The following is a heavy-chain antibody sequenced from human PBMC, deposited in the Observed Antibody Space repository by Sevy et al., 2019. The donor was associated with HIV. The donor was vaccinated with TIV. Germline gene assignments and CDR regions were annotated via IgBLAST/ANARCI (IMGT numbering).Heavy chain of an antibody. J-gene: IGHJ4*02. V-gene: IGHV3-30*02. Sequence: GGSLRLSCAASGFTFSSYGMHWVRQAPGKGLEWVAFIRYDGSNKYYADSVKGRFTISRDNSKNTLYLQMNSLRAEDTAVYYCAKDSGRCGIAAQEIDYWGQGTLVTVSS. CDR1: GFTFSSYG. D-gene: IGHD6-13*01. CDR3: AKDSGRCGIAAQEIDY. CDR2: IRYDGSNK.